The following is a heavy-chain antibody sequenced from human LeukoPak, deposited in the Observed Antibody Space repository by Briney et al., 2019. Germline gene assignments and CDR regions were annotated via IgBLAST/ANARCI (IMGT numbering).Heavy chain of an antibody. CDR2: IKSKTDGGTT. CDR1: GFTFSNAW. CDR3: TTDGVGGYFDWLSIDY. D-gene: IGHD3-9*01. Sequence: PGGSLRLSCAASGFTFSNAWMSWVRQAPGKGLEWVGRIKSKTDGGTTDYAGPVKGRFTISRDDSKNTLYLQMNSLKTEDTAVYYCTTDGVGGYFDWLSIDYWGQGTLVTVSS. J-gene: IGHJ4*02. V-gene: IGHV3-15*01.